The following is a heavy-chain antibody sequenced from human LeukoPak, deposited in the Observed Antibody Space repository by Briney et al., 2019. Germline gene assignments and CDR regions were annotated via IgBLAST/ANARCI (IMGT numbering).Heavy chain of an antibody. CDR2: INPSGGNT. CDR3: ARVSQAINWNDVSSMAMDY. V-gene: IGHV1-46*01. J-gene: IGHJ4*02. D-gene: IGHD1-20*01. CDR1: GYTFTSYY. Sequence: ASVKVSCKASGYTFTSYYMHLVRQAPGQGLEWMGIINPSGGNTSYAQKFQGRVTMTRDMSTSTVYMELSSLRSEDTAVYYCARVSQAINWNDVSSMAMDYWGQGTLVTVSS.